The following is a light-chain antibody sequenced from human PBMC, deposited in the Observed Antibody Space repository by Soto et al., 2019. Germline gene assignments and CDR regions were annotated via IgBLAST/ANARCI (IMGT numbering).Light chain of an antibody. V-gene: IGKV1-5*03. CDR3: QQYKSYCT. CDR2: KAS. CDR1: QSISGW. Sequence: DIQMTQSPSTLSASVGDRVIITCRASQSISGWLAWYQQKPGKAPKLLIYKASNLESGVPSRFSGSGSGTEFTLTISSLQPDDFATYYCQQYKSYCTFGPGTKVDIK. J-gene: IGKJ3*01.